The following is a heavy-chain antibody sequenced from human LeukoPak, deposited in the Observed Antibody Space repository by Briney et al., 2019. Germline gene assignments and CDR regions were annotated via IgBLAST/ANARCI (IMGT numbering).Heavy chain of an antibody. D-gene: IGHD6-19*01. CDR2: IYYSGST. J-gene: IGHJ3*02. CDR3: ARLRSSGWHGRRREDAFDI. Sequence: SETLSLTCTVSGGSISSYYWSWIRQPPGKGLEWIGYIYYSGSTNYNPSLKSRVTISVGTSKNQLSLKLSSVTAADTAVYYCARLRSSGWHGRRREDAFDIWGQGTMVTVSS. CDR1: GGSISSYY. V-gene: IGHV4-59*08.